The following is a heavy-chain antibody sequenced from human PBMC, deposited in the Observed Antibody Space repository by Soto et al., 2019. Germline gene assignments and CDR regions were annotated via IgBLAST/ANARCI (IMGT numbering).Heavy chain of an antibody. CDR1: GFTFSSYA. Sequence: EVQLLESGGGLVQPAGSLRLSCAASGFTFSSYAMSWVRQAPGKGLEWVSAISSSGGSTYYADSVKGRFTISRDNSKNTLYLLMNSLRADYTAVYYCVKDRGTGTTGFDWFDPWGQGTLVTLSS. CDR2: ISSSGGST. V-gene: IGHV3-23*01. D-gene: IGHD1-7*01. J-gene: IGHJ5*02. CDR3: VKDRGTGTTGFDWFDP.